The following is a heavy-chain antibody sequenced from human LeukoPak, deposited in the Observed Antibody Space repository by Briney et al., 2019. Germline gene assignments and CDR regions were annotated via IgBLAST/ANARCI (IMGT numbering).Heavy chain of an antibody. V-gene: IGHV4-34*01. Sequence: SETLSLTCTVSGGSISGYYWSWIRQPPGKGLEWIGEINHSGSTNYNPSLKSRVTISVDTSKNQFSLKLSSVTAADTAVYYCARLDYDILTGYYYFDYWGQGTLVTVSS. CDR3: ARLDYDILTGYYYFDY. CDR1: GGSISGYY. CDR2: INHSGST. J-gene: IGHJ4*02. D-gene: IGHD3-9*01.